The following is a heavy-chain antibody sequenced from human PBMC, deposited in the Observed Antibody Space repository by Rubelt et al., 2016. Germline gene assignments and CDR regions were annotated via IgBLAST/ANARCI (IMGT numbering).Heavy chain of an antibody. CDR1: GYTFTSYG. CDR3: ARGTGAQNWFDP. V-gene: IGHV1-18*01. D-gene: IGHD1-1*01. J-gene: IGHJ5*02. CDR2: ISAYNGNT. Sequence: QVQLVQSGAEVKEPGASVKVSCKASGYTFTSYGISWVRQAPGQGLEWMGWISAYNGNTNYAQNLPGWVPMHLEPSTSNAYMGLRSRGSDDTAVYYWARGTGAQNWFDPWGQGTLVTVSS.